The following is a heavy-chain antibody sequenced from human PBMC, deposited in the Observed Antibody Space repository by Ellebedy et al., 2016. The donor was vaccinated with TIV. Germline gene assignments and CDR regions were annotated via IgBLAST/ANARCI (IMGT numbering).Heavy chain of an antibody. CDR2: IYSGADGGDT. Sequence: GESLKISCAASGFTVSSNYMNWVRQAPGKGLEWVSVIYSGADGGDTYSADSVKGRFTLSRDNSTNTLYLQMTSLRAEDTAVYYCARDAADSGGKFDYWGQGALVTVSS. D-gene: IGHD4-23*01. J-gene: IGHJ4*02. CDR3: ARDAADSGGKFDY. V-gene: IGHV3-53*01. CDR1: GFTVSSNY.